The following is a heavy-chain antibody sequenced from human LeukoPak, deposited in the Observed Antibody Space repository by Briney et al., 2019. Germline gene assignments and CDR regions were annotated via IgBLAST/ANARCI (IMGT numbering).Heavy chain of an antibody. CDR3: ARMIDYNYGYAFDY. V-gene: IGHV3-48*02. CDR1: GFTLSSYT. J-gene: IGHJ4*02. Sequence: PGGSLRLSCAASGFTLSSYTMNCVRQAPGKGLEWVSYMSTSGSISYTDSVKGRFTIYRDSAKNSLYLQMNSLRDGDTAVYYCARMIDYNYGYAFDYWGQGTLVTVSS. CDR2: MSTSGSI. D-gene: IGHD5-18*01.